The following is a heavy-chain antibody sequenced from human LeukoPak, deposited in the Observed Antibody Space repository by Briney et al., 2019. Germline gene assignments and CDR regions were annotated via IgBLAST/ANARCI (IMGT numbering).Heavy chain of an antibody. CDR2: INQGGSEK. CDR3: ARDNSGGSAFDY. CDR1: EFTFSIYW. Sequence: PGGSLRLSCAASEFTFSIYWMSWVRQAPGKGLEWVANINQGGSEKYYVDSVKGRFTISRDNAKNSLYLQMNNLRADDPAVYYCARDNSGGSAFDYWGQGTLVTVSS. D-gene: IGHD4-23*01. J-gene: IGHJ4*02. V-gene: IGHV3-7*01.